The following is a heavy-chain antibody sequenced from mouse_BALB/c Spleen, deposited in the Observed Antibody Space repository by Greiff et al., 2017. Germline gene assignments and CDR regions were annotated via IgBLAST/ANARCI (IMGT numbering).Heavy chain of an antibody. CDR2: ISYDGSN. Sequence: EVKLMESGPGLVKPSQSLSLTCSVTGYSITSGYYWNWIRQFPGNKLEWMGYISYDGSNNYNPSLKNRISITRDTSKNQFFLKLNSVTTEDTATYYCARDLDDGSYWGQGTLVTVSA. CDR3: ARDLDDGSY. V-gene: IGHV3-6*02. CDR1: GYSITSGYY. J-gene: IGHJ3*01. D-gene: IGHD2-3*01.